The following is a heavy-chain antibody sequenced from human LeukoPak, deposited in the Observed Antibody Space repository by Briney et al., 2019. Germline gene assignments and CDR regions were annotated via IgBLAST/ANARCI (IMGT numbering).Heavy chain of an antibody. V-gene: IGHV3-66*02. Sequence: GGSLRLSCAASGFTVSSNYMNWVRQAPGKGLEWISVIYSSGRPYYADAVKGRFTISTDKSKNTLSLQMNSLRADDTAVYYCARGLYDAGTYYPFYFDSWGKGTLVSVSS. CDR3: ARGLYDAGTYYPFYFDS. CDR1: GFTVSSNY. D-gene: IGHD3-10*01. CDR2: IYSSGRP. J-gene: IGHJ4*02.